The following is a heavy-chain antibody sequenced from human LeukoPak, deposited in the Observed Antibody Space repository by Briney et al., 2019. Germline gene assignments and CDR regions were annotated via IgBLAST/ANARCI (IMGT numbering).Heavy chain of an antibody. CDR2: IRYDGSNK. CDR3: AKLRDAYHLLCPFDY. D-gene: IGHD2-2*01. Sequence: GGSLRLSCAASGFTFSSYGMHGVRQAPGKGLEWVAFIRYDGSNKYYADSVKGRFTISRDNSKNTLYLQMNSLRAEDTAVYYCAKLRDAYHLLCPFDYWGQGTLVTVSS. J-gene: IGHJ4*02. V-gene: IGHV3-30*02. CDR1: GFTFSSYG.